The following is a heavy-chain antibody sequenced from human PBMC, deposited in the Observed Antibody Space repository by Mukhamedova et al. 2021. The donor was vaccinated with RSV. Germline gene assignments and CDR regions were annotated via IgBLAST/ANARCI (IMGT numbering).Heavy chain of an antibody. V-gene: IGHV4-39*07. Sequence: SRVTISADTSKNQFSLKLSSVTAADTAVYYCARDLGYGGVDYWGQGTLVTVSS. D-gene: IGHD4-23*01. J-gene: IGHJ4*02. CDR3: ARDLGYGGVDY.